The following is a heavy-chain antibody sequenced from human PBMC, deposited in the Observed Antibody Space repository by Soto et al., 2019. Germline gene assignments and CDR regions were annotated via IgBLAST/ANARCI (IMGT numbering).Heavy chain of an antibody. V-gene: IGHV4-30-4*01. D-gene: IGHD3-22*01. CDR1: GGSISSGDYY. CDR2: IYYSGST. J-gene: IGHJ4*02. Sequence: QVQLQESGPGLVKPSQTLSLTCTVSGGSISSGDYYWSWIRQPPGKGLEWIGYIYYSGSTYYNPSLKSRVTISGDTSKFQFSLKLSSVTAADTAVYYCARGSYYYDGSGYYHYWGQGTLVTVSS. CDR3: ARGSYYYDGSGYYHY.